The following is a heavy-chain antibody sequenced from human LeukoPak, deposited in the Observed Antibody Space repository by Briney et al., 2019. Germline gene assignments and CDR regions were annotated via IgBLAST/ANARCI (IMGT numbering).Heavy chain of an antibody. Sequence: GESLKISCKASGYNFTNYWIVWVRQMPGKGLEWMGIIDPGDSDTMYTPSLQGQVTISADKSLSTANLQWSSLKASDTAMYYCARLDDSSGYYQDAFDIWGQGTVVTVSS. J-gene: IGHJ3*02. CDR2: IDPGDSDT. D-gene: IGHD3-22*01. V-gene: IGHV5-51*01. CDR3: ARLDDSSGYYQDAFDI. CDR1: GYNFTNYW.